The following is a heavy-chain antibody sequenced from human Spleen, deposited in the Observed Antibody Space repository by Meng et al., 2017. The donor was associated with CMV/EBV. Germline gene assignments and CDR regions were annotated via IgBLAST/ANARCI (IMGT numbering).Heavy chain of an antibody. CDR3: ARLNSGSYFDY. J-gene: IGHJ4*02. Sequence: GESLKISCTGSGYRFTNYQIAWVRQMSGKGLEWMGIIYPGDSDTRYSPSFQGQVTISADKSISTAYLQWSSLKASYTAMYYCARLNSGSYFDYWGQGTLVTVSS. CDR2: IYPGDSDT. V-gene: IGHV5-51*01. CDR1: GYRFTNYQ. D-gene: IGHD1-26*01.